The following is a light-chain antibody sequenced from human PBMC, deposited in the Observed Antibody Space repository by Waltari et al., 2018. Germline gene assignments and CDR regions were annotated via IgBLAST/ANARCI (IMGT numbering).Light chain of an antibody. CDR2: GAS. CDR1: QSVNSN. Sequence: EIVMTQSPATLSVSPGERATLPCRASQSVNSNLAWYQQQPGQAPRLLIFGASKRASGIPARFSGSGSGTEFTLTISSLQSEDFAVYYCQQYDDWPPYTFGQGTKLDIK. V-gene: IGKV3-15*01. J-gene: IGKJ2*01. CDR3: QQYDDWPPYT.